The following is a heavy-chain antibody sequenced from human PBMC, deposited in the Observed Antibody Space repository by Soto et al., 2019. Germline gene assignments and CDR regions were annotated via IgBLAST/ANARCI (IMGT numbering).Heavy chain of an antibody. J-gene: IGHJ6*04. D-gene: IGHD6-13*01. Sequence: SETLSLTCAVYGGSFSGYYWSWIRQPPGKGLEWIGEINHSGSTNYNPSLKSRVTISVDTSKNQFSLKLSSVTAADTAVYYCARGPFRDSSRPPMGMDVWGKGTTVTVSS. CDR1: GGSFSGYY. CDR3: ARGPFRDSSRPPMGMDV. V-gene: IGHV4-34*01. CDR2: INHSGST.